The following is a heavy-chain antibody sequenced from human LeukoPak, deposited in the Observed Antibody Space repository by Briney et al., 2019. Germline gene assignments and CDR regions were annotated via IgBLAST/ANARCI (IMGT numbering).Heavy chain of an antibody. V-gene: IGHV4-59*01. Sequence: SETLSLTCTVSGGSISSYYWNWIRQPPGKGLEWIGYIYYSGSTNYNPSLKSRVTISVDTSKNQFSLKLSSVTAADTAVYYCARERYDILTGYHNFDYWGQGTLVTVSS. CDR3: ARERYDILTGYHNFDY. D-gene: IGHD3-9*01. CDR1: GGSISSYY. J-gene: IGHJ4*02. CDR2: IYYSGST.